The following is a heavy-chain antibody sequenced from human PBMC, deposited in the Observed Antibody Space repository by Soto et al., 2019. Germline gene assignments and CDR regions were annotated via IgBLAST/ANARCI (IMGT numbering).Heavy chain of an antibody. D-gene: IGHD4-17*01. CDR1: GFTFSSYS. V-gene: IGHV3-48*01. Sequence: GGSLRLSCAASGFTFSSYSMNWVRQAPGKGLEWVSYISTTGSAIYYADSVKGRFSISRDNAKNSLSLQMNSLRGEDTAVYYCARDDGYAFDIWGQGTMVNVS. CDR2: ISTTGSAI. CDR3: ARDDGYAFDI. J-gene: IGHJ3*02.